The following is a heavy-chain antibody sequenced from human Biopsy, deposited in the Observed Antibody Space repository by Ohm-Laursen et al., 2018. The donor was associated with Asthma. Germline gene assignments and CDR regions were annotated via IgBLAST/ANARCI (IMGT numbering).Heavy chain of an antibody. Sequence: SQTLSLTGTVSGASIKTDDHYWSWLRQPPGKGLEWFGFIHYSGSTSYNPSLKGGVTISVDTSKNQFSLKLSSVTAADTAVYYCARASVAASSNWFDPWGQGTLVTVSS. CDR3: ARASVAASSNWFDP. D-gene: IGHD6-19*01. CDR1: GASIKTDDHY. J-gene: IGHJ5*02. CDR2: IHYSGST. V-gene: IGHV4-30-4*01.